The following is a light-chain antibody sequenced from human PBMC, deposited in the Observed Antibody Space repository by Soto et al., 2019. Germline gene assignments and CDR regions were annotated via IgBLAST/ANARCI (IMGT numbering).Light chain of an antibody. CDR3: HQYYSAPYT. V-gene: IGKV4-1*01. CDR2: WAS. Sequence: DIVMTQSPDSLAVSLGERATINCKSSQSLLYSSNNKNYLAWYQQKPGQHPKLLIYWASTRESGVPDRFSGSGSGTDFTLTISSLQAEDVALYFCHQYYSAPYTFGQGAKLEI. J-gene: IGKJ2*01. CDR1: QSLLYSSNNKNY.